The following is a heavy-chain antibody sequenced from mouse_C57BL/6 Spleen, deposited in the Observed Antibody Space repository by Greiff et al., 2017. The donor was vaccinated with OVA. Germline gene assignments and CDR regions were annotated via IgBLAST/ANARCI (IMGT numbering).Heavy chain of an antibody. CDR1: GFNIKDYY. CDR3: ARWKAYSNYEEGYFDY. Sequence: EVKLMESGAELVKPGASVKLSCTASGFNIKDYYMHWVKQRTEQGLEWIGRIDPEDGETKYAPKFQGKATITADTSSNTAYLQLSSLTSEDTAVYYCARWKAYSNYEEGYFDYWGQGTTLTVSS. CDR2: IDPEDGET. J-gene: IGHJ2*01. D-gene: IGHD2-5*01. V-gene: IGHV14-2*01.